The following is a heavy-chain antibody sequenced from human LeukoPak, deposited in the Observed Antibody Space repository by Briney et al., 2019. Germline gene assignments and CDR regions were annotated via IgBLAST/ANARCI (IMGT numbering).Heavy chain of an antibody. CDR1: GGSISNYY. Sequence: PSETLSLTCTVSGGSISNYYWSWIRQPPGKGLEWIGYIYYSGSTNYNPSLKSRVTISADMSKNHFSLRLNSVTAADTAVYYCARFSGGTSRVDYWGQGTLVTVSS. D-gene: IGHD3-16*01. V-gene: IGHV4-59*01. CDR3: ARFSGGTSRVDY. CDR2: IYYSGST. J-gene: IGHJ4*02.